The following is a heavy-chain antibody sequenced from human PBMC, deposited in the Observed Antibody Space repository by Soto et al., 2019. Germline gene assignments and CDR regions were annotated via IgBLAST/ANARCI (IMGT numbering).Heavy chain of an antibody. CDR1: GYSFSGYG. J-gene: IGHJ4*02. V-gene: IGHV1-3*01. CDR3: ARGSVTTLSLYYFDY. D-gene: IGHD4-17*01. Sequence: ASVKVSCKASGYSFSGYGIHWVRQAPGRRPEWMAWISAGNGITKYSQKFQGRVAITRDIAASTAYMELSSLRSEDTAVYYCARGSVTTLSLYYFDYWGQGTLVTVSS. CDR2: ISAGNGIT.